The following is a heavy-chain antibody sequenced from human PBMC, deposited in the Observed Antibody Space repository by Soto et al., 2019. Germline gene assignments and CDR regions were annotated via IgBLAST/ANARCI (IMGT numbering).Heavy chain of an antibody. CDR3: GRGVEFRPYYYYMDV. V-gene: IGHV1-46*01. CDR2: INASGGNT. CDR1: GYTFTSYY. D-gene: IGHD2-2*01. Sequence: ASVKVSCKASGYTFTSYYMHWVRQAPGQRLEWMGRINASGGNTRYAQKFQGRVTITRDTSASTAYMELSSLRSEDTAVYYCGRGVEFRPYYYYMDVWGKGTTVTVSS. J-gene: IGHJ6*03.